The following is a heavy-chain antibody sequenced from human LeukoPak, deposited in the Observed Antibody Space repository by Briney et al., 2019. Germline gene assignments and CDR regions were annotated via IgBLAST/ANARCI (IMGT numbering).Heavy chain of an antibody. V-gene: IGHV4-34*01. CDR3: ARGGDATGRYSILNRLFDP. CDR1: GGSFSGYY. J-gene: IGHJ5*02. CDR2: IYNSENT. D-gene: IGHD3-10*01. Sequence: SETLSLTCAVYGGSFSGYYWSWIRQPPGKGLEWIGEIYNSENTNYNPSLKSRVTISIDTSKNQFSLNLSSVTAADTAVYYCARGGDATGRYSILNRLFDPWGQGTLVTVSS.